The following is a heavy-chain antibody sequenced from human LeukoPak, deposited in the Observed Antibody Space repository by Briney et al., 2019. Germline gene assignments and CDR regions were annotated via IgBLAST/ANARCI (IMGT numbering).Heavy chain of an antibody. CDR1: GFTFSSYA. CDR2: ISGSGGST. V-gene: IGHV3-23*01. J-gene: IGHJ4*02. D-gene: IGHD3-22*01. Sequence: GGSLRLSCAASGFTFSSYAMSWVRQAPGKGLEWVSAISGSGGSTYYADSVKGRFTISRDNSKNTLYLQMNSLRAEDAAVYYCAKSSYYDSSGYYREYYFDYWGQGTLVTVSS. CDR3: AKSSYYDSSGYYREYYFDY.